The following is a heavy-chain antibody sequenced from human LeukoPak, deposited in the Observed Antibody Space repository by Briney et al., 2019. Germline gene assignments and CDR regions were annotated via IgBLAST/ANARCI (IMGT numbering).Heavy chain of an antibody. CDR2: IYYSGNT. Sequence: SETLSLTCTVSDGSIASSNNYWGWIRQPPGKGLEWIGSIYYSGNTYYNPSLKTRLTISVDTSKKQFSLKLSSVSAADTAVYYCARLSTSSPLSWFDPWGQGTLVTVSS. D-gene: IGHD2-2*01. CDR3: ARLSTSSPLSWFDP. V-gene: IGHV4-39*01. J-gene: IGHJ5*02. CDR1: DGSIASSNNY.